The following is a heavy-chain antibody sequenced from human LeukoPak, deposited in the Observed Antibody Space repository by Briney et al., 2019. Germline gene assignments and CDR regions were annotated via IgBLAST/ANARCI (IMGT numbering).Heavy chain of an antibody. V-gene: IGHV4-39*07. CDR1: GGSISSSSYY. CDR2: IYYSGST. Sequence: SETLSLTCTVSGGSISSSSYYWGWIRQPPGKGLEWIGSIYYSGSTYYNPSLKSRVTISADTSKNQFSLKLSSVTAADTAVYYCARGGVEMATIDAFDIWGQGTMVTVSS. D-gene: IGHD5-24*01. CDR3: ARGGVEMATIDAFDI. J-gene: IGHJ3*02.